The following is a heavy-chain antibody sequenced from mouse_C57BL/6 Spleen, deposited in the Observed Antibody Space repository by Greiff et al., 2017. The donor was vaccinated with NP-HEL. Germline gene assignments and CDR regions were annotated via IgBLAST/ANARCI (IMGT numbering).Heavy chain of an antibody. CDR1: GFTFSDYG. CDR3: ARKWSNYKDYAMDY. Sequence: EVKVVESGGGLVKPGGSLKLSCAASGFTFSDYGMHWVRQAPEKGLEWVAYISSGSSTIYYADTVKGRFTISRDNAKNNRFLQMTSLRSEDTAMYYCARKWSNYKDYAMDYWGQGTSVTVSS. V-gene: IGHV5-17*01. J-gene: IGHJ4*01. D-gene: IGHD2-5*01. CDR2: ISSGSSTI.